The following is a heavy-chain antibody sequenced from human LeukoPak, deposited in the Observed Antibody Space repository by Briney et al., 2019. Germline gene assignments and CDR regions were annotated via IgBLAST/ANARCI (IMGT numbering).Heavy chain of an antibody. CDR3: ARDVPVRSY. J-gene: IGHJ4*02. Sequence: SETLSLTCTVSGGSISSYYWSWIRQPPGKGLEWIGYIYYSGSTNYNPSLKSRVTISVDTSKNQFSLKLSSVTAADTAVYYCARDVPVRSYWGQGTLVTVSS. CDR2: IYYSGST. D-gene: IGHD3-22*01. V-gene: IGHV4-59*01. CDR1: GGSISSYY.